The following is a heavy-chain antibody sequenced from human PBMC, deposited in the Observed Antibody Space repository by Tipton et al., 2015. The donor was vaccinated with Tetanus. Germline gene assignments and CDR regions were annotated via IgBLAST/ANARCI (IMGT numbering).Heavy chain of an antibody. Sequence: GSLRLSCAASGFTFSAYYMSWIRLAPGKGLEWISYISYTGTTTYYSASVMGRFTVSRDNTKNSLYLEINSLRAEDTAVYYCARSESRIAPRIPWGMDIWGQGTTVTVSS. CDR1: GFTFSAYY. J-gene: IGHJ6*02. CDR3: ARSESRIAPRIPWGMDI. V-gene: IGHV3-11*01. CDR2: ISYTGTTT. D-gene: IGHD6-6*01.